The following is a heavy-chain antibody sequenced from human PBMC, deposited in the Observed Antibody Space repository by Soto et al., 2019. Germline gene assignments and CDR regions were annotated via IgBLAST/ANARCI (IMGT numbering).Heavy chain of an antibody. D-gene: IGHD3-10*01. V-gene: IGHV3-7*01. J-gene: IGHJ3*02. Sequence: PGGSLRLSCAAIGFSLRSDWMAWVRQIPGKGLEFVANIKEDGSVKNYVDSVKGRFSISRDNDKNSLYLQMSSLRAEDTAVYYCGTDRWGGAFDMWGQGTTVTVS. CDR2: IKEDGSVK. CDR3: GTDRWGGAFDM. CDR1: GFSLRSDW.